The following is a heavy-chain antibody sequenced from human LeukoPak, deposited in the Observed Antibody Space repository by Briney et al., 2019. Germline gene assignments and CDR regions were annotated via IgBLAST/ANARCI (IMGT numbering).Heavy chain of an antibody. D-gene: IGHD5-24*01. CDR3: ARVTEERWLQLSVAFDI. Sequence: PSETLSLTCTVSGYSISSGYYWGWIRQPPGKGLEWIGSIYHSGSTYYNPSLKSRVTISVDTSKNQFSLKLSSVTAADTAVYYCARVTEERWLQLSVAFDIWGQGTMVTVSS. CDR1: GYSISSGYY. V-gene: IGHV4-38-2*02. J-gene: IGHJ3*02. CDR2: IYHSGST.